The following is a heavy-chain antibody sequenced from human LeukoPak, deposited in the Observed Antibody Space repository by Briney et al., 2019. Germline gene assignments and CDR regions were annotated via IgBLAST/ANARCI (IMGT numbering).Heavy chain of an antibody. V-gene: IGHV3-11*01. Sequence: EGSLRLSCAASGFTFSDYYMSWIRQAPGKGLEWVSYISSSGSTMYNVDSVKGRFTISRDNAKNSLYLQTNSLRAEDTAVYYCARDQQDSSSSWGQGTLVTVSS. D-gene: IGHD6-6*01. CDR3: ARDQQDSSSS. CDR1: GFTFSDYY. CDR2: ISSSGSTM. J-gene: IGHJ4*02.